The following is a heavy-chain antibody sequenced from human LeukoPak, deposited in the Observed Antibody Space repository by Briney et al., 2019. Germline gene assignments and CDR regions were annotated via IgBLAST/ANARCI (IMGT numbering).Heavy chain of an antibody. D-gene: IGHD2-2*01. Sequence: GGSLRLSCAASGFTFSSYSMNWVRQSPGKGLEWVSSISGTSDYIYYADSVKGRFTISRDNGQNSLYLQMNSLRAEDTAVYYCARREPEGCSGTSCFAGPVGHWGQGTLVTVSS. CDR3: ARREPEGCSGTSCFAGPVGH. J-gene: IGHJ4*02. CDR2: ISGTSDYI. CDR1: GFTFSSYS. V-gene: IGHV3-21*06.